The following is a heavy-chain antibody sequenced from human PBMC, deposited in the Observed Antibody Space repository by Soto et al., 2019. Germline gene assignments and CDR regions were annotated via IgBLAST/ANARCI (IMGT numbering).Heavy chain of an antibody. CDR2: IIPIFDTA. CDR3: ARDSMDIPATGDALDM. V-gene: IGHV1-69*13. J-gene: IGHJ3*02. Sequence: ASVKVSCKTSGGTFSSYAISWVRQAPGQGLEWMGGIIPIFDTANYAQKFQGRVTITADESTSTAYMELSSLRSEDTAVYYCARDSMDIPATGDALDMWGHGTMVTVSS. D-gene: IGHD5-12*01. CDR1: GGTFSSYA.